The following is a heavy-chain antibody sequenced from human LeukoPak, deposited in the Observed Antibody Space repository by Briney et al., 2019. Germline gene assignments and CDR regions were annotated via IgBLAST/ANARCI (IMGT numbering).Heavy chain of an antibody. V-gene: IGHV3-48*04. CDR3: AKDLYSSGWLFDY. Sequence: GGCLRLSCAASGFTFSSYSMNWVRQAPGKGLEWVSYISSSSTIYYADSVKGRFTISRDNAKNSLYLQMNSLRAEDTALYYCAKDLYSSGWLFDYWGQGTLVTVSS. CDR2: ISSSSTI. D-gene: IGHD6-19*01. CDR1: GFTFSSYS. J-gene: IGHJ4*02.